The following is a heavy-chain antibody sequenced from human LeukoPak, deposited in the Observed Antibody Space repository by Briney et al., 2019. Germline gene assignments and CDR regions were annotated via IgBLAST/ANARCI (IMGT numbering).Heavy chain of an antibody. CDR1: GYTFTGYY. CDR2: INPNSGGT. Sequence: ASVKVSCKASGYTFTGYYMHWVRQAPGQGLEWMGWINPNSGGTNYAQKFQGRVTMTRDTSISTAYMEQSRLRSDDTAVYYCARGFYCSSTSCYRNWFDPWGQGTLVTVSS. J-gene: IGHJ5*02. V-gene: IGHV1-2*02. D-gene: IGHD2-2*01. CDR3: ARGFYCSSTSCYRNWFDP.